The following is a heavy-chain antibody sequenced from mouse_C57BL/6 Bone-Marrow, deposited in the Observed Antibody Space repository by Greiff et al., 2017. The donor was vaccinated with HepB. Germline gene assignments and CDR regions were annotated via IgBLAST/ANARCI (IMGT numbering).Heavy chain of an antibody. CDR1: GYTFTDYY. Sequence: EVQLQQSGPELVKPGASVKISCKASGYTFTDYYMNWVKQSHGKSLEWIGDINPNNGGTSYNQKFKGKATLTVDKSSSTAYMELRSLTSEDSAVYYCAREDITTVVARFDYWGQGTTLTVSS. V-gene: IGHV1-26*01. CDR3: AREDITTVVARFDY. J-gene: IGHJ2*01. CDR2: INPNNGGT. D-gene: IGHD1-1*01.